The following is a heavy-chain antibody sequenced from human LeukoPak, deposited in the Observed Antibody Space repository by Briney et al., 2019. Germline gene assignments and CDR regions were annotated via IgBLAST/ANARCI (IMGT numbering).Heavy chain of an antibody. Sequence: GRSLRLSCAASGFTFDDYAMHWVRQAPGKGLEWVSGISWNSGSIGYADSVKGRFTISRDNAKNSLYLQMSTLREDDTALYYCAKGNWGNAFDIWGQGTMVTVSS. CDR1: GFTFDDYA. J-gene: IGHJ3*02. CDR3: AKGNWGNAFDI. V-gene: IGHV3-9*01. CDR2: ISWNSGSI. D-gene: IGHD7-27*01.